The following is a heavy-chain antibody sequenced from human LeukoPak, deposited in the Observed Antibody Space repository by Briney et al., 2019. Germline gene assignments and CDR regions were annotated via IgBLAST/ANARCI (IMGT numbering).Heavy chain of an antibody. CDR1: GFTFSSYA. CDR3: AKDHIGFSLEENHFDY. CDR2: IWNDGSNK. Sequence: GGSLRLSCAASGFTFSSYAMHWVRQAPGKGLEWVAAIWNDGSNKFYGDSVKGRFTISRDNFENTLYLQMNSLRGNDTAAYYCAKDHIGFSLEENHFDYWGQGTVVTVSS. D-gene: IGHD5-12*01. J-gene: IGHJ4*02. V-gene: IGHV3-33*06.